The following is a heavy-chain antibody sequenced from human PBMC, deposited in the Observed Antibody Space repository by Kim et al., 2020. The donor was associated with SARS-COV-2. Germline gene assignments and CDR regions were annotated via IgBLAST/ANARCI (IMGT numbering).Heavy chain of an antibody. CDR3: ARGRWDDYGDYVEVLHFDY. CDR1: GFTFSSYS. Sequence: GGSLRLSCAASGFTFSSYSMNWVRQAPGKGLEWVSYISSSSSTIYYADSVKGRFTISRDNAKNSLYLQMNSLRDEDTAVYYCARGRWDDYGDYVEVLHFDYWGQGTLVTVSS. CDR2: ISSSSSTI. V-gene: IGHV3-48*02. J-gene: IGHJ4*02. D-gene: IGHD4-17*01.